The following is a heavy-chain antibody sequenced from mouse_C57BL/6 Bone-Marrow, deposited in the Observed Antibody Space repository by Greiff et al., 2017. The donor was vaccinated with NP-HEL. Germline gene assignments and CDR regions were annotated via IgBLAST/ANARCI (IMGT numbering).Heavy chain of an antibody. J-gene: IGHJ3*01. CDR3: TRDREADGYSSSFAY. CDR1: GFTFSSYA. CDR2: ISSGGDYI. V-gene: IGHV5-9-1*02. D-gene: IGHD2-3*01. Sequence: EVNVVESGEGLVKPGGSLKLSCAASGFTFSSYAMSWVRQTPEKRLEWVAYISSGGDYIYYADTVKGRFTISRDNARNTLYLQMSSLKSEDTAMYYCTRDREADGYSSSFAYWGQGTLVTVSA.